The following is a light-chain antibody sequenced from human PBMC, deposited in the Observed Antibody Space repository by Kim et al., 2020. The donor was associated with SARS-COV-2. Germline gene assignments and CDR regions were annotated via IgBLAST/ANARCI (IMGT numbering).Light chain of an antibody. CDR2: QDS. V-gene: IGLV3-1*01. CDR3: QAWDSSTVV. J-gene: IGLJ2*01. CDR1: KLGNKY. Sequence: VSPGQTASITCSGDKLGNKYACWYQQKPGQSPVLVIYQDSTRPSGIPERFSGSNSGNTATLTISGTQAMDEADYYCQAWDSSTVVFGGGTQLTVL.